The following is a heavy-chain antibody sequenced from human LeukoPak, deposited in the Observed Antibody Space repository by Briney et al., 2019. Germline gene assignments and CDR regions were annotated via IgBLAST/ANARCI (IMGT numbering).Heavy chain of an antibody. CDR3: ARDGWNDDDGFDI. J-gene: IGHJ3*02. V-gene: IGHV4-39*07. CDR1: GGSISSSSYY. Sequence: SETLSLTCTVSGGSISSSSYYWGWIRQPPGEGLEWIATIYYSGSTYYNPSLKSRVTISADTSKNQFSLKLSSVTAADTAVYYCARDGWNDDDGFDIWGQGTMVTVSS. CDR2: IYYSGST. D-gene: IGHD1-1*01.